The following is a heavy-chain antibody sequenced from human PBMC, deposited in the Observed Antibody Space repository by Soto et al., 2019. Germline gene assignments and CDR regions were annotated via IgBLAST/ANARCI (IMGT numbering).Heavy chain of an antibody. J-gene: IGHJ4*02. D-gene: IGHD1-1*01. CDR3: VRDSPGDY. Sequence: QVQLVESGGGVVQPGRSLRLSCAASGFIFSNYGMHWVRQAPGKGLEWVAAIWYDGSNKYYVDSVKGRFTISRDNSKNTLYLKMNWLRAEDTAMYCCVRDSPGDYWGQGTLVTVSS. V-gene: IGHV3-33*01. CDR1: GFIFSNYG. CDR2: IWYDGSNK.